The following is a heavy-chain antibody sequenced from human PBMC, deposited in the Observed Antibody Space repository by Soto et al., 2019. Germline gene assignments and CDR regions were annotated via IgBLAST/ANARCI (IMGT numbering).Heavy chain of an antibody. J-gene: IGHJ4*02. D-gene: IGHD3-10*01. Sequence: GGSLRLSCAASVFPFSTYAMAWVRQAPGKGLEWVSGISGSAVSTNHADSVKGRFIISRDNSKNMVYLQMNSLRAEDTAVYYCACLAWFGDPVPPFDCWGQGTVVTVSS. CDR3: ACLAWFGDPVPPFDC. CDR1: VFPFSTYA. CDR2: ISGSAVST. V-gene: IGHV3-23*01.